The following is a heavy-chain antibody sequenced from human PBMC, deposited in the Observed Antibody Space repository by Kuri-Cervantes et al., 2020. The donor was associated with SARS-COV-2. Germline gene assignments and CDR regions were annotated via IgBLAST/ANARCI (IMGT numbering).Heavy chain of an antibody. D-gene: IGHD6-19*01. CDR2: ISYDGSNK. J-gene: IGHJ4*02. CDR3: ARDQGIAVAGTFDY. V-gene: IGHV3-30*01. CDR1: GFTFSSYA. Sequence: GSLRLSCAASGFTFSSYAMHWVRQAPGKGLEWVAVISYDGSNKYYADSVKGRFTISRDNSKNTLYLQMNSLRAEDTAVYYCARDQGIAVAGTFDYWGQGTLVTVSS.